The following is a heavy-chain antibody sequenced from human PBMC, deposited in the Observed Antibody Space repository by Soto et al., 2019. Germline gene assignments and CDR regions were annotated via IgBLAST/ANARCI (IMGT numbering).Heavy chain of an antibody. D-gene: IGHD3-10*02. CDR3: ASVRGGYTYAVDV. Sequence: SLTSAVHGDSINRGNCWNWVCRPQKKGLEWIGEIYHSGSTNYNPSLKSRVTISVDKSKNQFSLKLSSVTAADTAVYYCASVRGGYTYAVDVGGQGTTITVSS. CDR2: IYHSGST. V-gene: IGHV4-4*02. J-gene: IGHJ6*02. CDR1: GDSINRGNC.